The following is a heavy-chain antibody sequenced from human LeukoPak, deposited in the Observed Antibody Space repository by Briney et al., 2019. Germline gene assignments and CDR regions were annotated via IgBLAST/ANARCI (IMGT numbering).Heavy chain of an antibody. Sequence: GGSLRLSCAASGFTFNSFGMHWVRQAPGKGLELVAFIHFDGNNKYYADSVKGRFTISRDNSKNTLYLQLNSLRAEDTAIYYCARSQGPYDYWGQGTLVTVSS. V-gene: IGHV3-30*02. CDR2: IHFDGNNK. J-gene: IGHJ4*02. CDR1: GFTFNSFG. CDR3: ARSQGPYDY.